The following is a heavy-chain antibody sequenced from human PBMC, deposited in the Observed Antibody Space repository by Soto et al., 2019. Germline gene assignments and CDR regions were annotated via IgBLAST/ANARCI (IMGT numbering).Heavy chain of an antibody. CDR3: ARGGTFAYDTSGYSVY. J-gene: IGHJ4*02. D-gene: IGHD3-22*01. CDR1: RYTFSAYY. V-gene: IGHV1-2*02. Sequence: ASVKVSCNTSRYTFSAYYMHWVRQAPEQGLEWMGWINPKSGGTLYAQKFQGRVTMTRDTSISTAYMELSRLRSDDKAVYYCARGGTFAYDTSGYSVYWGQGTLVTVSS. CDR2: INPKSGGT.